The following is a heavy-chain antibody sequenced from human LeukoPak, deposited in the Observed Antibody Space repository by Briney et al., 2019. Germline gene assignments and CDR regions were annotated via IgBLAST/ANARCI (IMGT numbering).Heavy chain of an antibody. V-gene: IGHV4-59*01. J-gene: IGHJ5*02. CDR2: IYYSGST. CDR1: GGSISSYY. CDR3: ARGNGDDFWSGYYYAWFDP. Sequence: KPSETLSLTCTVSGGSISSYYWRWIRQPPGKGLEWIGYIYYSGSTNYNPSLKSRVTISVDTSKNQFSLKLSSVTAADTAVYYCARGNGDDFWSGYYYAWFDPWGQGTLVTVSS. D-gene: IGHD3-3*01.